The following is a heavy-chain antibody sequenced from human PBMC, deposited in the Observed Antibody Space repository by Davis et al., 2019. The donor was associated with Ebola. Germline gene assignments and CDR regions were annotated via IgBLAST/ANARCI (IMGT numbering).Heavy chain of an antibody. V-gene: IGHV1-8*01. CDR1: GYTFTSYD. J-gene: IGHJ6*02. CDR2: MNPNSGNT. D-gene: IGHD2-2*02. Sequence: ASVTLSCKASGYTFTSYDINWVRQATGQGLEWMGWMNPNSGNTGYEQKFQGRVTLTRNTSISPAYMELSSLRSENTAVYNSGRGKYRLLYEGVGYYYYGMDVWGQGTTVTVSS. CDR3: GRGKYRLLYEGVGYYYYGMDV.